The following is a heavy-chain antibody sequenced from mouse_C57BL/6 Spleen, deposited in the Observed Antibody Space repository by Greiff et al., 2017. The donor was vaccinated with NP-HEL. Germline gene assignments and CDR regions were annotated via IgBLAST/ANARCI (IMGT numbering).Heavy chain of an antibody. V-gene: IGHV1-82*01. CDR2: IYPGDGDT. D-gene: IGHD1-1*01. CDR1: GYAFSSSW. Sequence: QVQLKESGPELVKPGASVKISCKASGYAFSSSWMNWVKQRPGKGLEWIGRIYPGDGDTNYNGKFKGKATLTADKSSSTAYMQLSSLTSEDSAVYFCARYGKEDFDYWGQGTTLTVSS. CDR3: ARYGKEDFDY. J-gene: IGHJ2*01.